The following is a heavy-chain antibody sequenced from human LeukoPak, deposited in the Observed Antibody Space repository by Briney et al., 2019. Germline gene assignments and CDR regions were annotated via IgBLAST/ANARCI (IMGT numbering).Heavy chain of an antibody. D-gene: IGHD3-22*01. CDR1: GFTFSSYA. CDR3: ATLPLYYYDSGDPETHTDY. CDR2: ISGSGGST. Sequence: GGSLRLSCAASGFTFSSYAMSWVRQAPGKGLEWVSAISGSGGSTYYADSAKGRFTISRDNSKNTLYLQMNSLRAEDTAVYYCATLPLYYYDSGDPETHTDYWGQGTLVTVSS. V-gene: IGHV3-23*01. J-gene: IGHJ4*02.